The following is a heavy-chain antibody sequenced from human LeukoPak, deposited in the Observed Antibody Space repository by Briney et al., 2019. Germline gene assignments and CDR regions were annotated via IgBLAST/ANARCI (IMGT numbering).Heavy chain of an antibody. J-gene: IGHJ4*02. V-gene: IGHV3-21*01. CDR3: ARDALRDTMIVVAPSYYFDY. CDR2: ISSSSSYI. CDR1: GFTFSSYS. Sequence: GGSLRLSCAASGFTFSSYSMNWVRQAPGKGLEWVSSISSSSSYIYYADSVKGRFTISRDNAKNSLYLQMNSLRAEDTAVYYCARDALRDTMIVVAPSYYFDYWGQGTLVTVSS. D-gene: IGHD3-22*01.